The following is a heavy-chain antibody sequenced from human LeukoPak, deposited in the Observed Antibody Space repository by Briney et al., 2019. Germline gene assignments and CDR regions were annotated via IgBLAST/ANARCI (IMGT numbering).Heavy chain of an antibody. J-gene: IGHJ4*02. CDR1: GFTLSNYW. Sequence: PGGSLRLSCAASGFTLSNYWMTWVRQAQRKGREWVSSISSSSSYIYYADSVKGRFTISRDNAKNSLYLQMNSLRAEDTAVYYCAGHCSSTSCYAGPVDYWGQGTLVTVSS. CDR2: ISSSSSYI. CDR3: AGHCSSTSCYAGPVDY. V-gene: IGHV3-21*01. D-gene: IGHD2-2*01.